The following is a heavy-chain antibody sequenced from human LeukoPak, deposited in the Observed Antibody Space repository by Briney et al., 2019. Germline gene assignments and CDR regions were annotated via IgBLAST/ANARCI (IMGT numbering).Heavy chain of an antibody. J-gene: IGHJ4*02. D-gene: IGHD1-1*01. Sequence: PGGSLRLSCAASGFTFRSYEMIWVRQAPGKGLEWVSYISSSGSTIYYADSVKGRFTISRDNAKNSLYLQMNSLRAEDTAVYYCAVQHVAFDYWGQGTLVTASS. CDR3: AVQHVAFDY. CDR1: GFTFRSYE. V-gene: IGHV3-48*03. CDR2: ISSSGSTI.